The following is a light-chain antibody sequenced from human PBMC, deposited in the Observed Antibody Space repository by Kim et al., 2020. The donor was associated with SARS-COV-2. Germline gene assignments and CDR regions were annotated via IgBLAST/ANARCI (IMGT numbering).Light chain of an antibody. J-gene: IGLJ3*02. CDR2: GNN. V-gene: IGLV1-40*01. Sequence: QSVLTQPPSVSGAPGQRVTISCTGSSSNIGAGYDVHWYQHLPRTAPKLLMYGNNNRPSGVPDRFSGSKSGTSASLAITGLQAEDEADYYCQSYDSSLNGWVFGGGTQLTVL. CDR3: QSYDSSLNGWV. CDR1: SSNIGAGYD.